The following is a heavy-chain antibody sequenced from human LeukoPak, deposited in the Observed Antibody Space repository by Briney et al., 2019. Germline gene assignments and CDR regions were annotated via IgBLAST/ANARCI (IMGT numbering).Heavy chain of an antibody. V-gene: IGHV3-30-3*02. Sequence: PGGSLRLSCAASGFTFSSYAMHWVRQAPGKGLEWVAVISYDGSNKYYADSVKGRFIISRDNSKNTLYLQMNNLRVDDTAVYYCAKYRTSGAPPRNFDYWGQGTPVTVSS. CDR3: AKYRTSGAPPRNFDY. D-gene: IGHD1-14*01. CDR2: ISYDGSNK. CDR1: GFTFSSYA. J-gene: IGHJ4*02.